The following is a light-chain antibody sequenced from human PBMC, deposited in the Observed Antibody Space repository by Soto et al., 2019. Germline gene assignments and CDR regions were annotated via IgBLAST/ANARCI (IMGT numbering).Light chain of an antibody. Sequence: DIQMTQSPSTLSASVGDRVTITCRASQSISSWLAWYQQKPGKAPKLLIYDASSLESGVPSRFSGRGSGTEFTLTISSLQPDDFATYYGQQYNSYSPTFGQGTKVEIK. CDR3: QQYNSYSPT. CDR1: QSISSW. J-gene: IGKJ1*01. CDR2: DAS. V-gene: IGKV1-5*01.